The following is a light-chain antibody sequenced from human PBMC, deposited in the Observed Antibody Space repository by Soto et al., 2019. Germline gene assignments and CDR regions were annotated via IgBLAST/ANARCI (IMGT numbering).Light chain of an antibody. V-gene: IGKV3-11*01. J-gene: IGKJ4*01. CDR1: ERIYSAY. CDR3: QQRSNGFLT. Sequence: EVVLTQSPGTLSLSRGERATVSCRSSERIYSAYLGWYQQKPGQAPRLLIYDASNRATGIPARFSGSGSGTDFTLTITSLEPEDFAVYYCQQRSNGFLTFGGGTKVDIK. CDR2: DAS.